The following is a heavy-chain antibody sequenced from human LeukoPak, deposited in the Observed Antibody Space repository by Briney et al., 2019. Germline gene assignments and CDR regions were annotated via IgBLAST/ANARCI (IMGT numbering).Heavy chain of an antibody. J-gene: IGHJ6*03. CDR3: ARDQPTVTTLSPYYMDV. CDR2: IKQDGSEK. Sequence: GGSLRLSCAASGFTFSSYWMSWVRQAPGKGLEWVANIKQDGSEKYYVDSVKGRFTISRDNAKNSLYLQMNSLRAEDTAVYYCARDQPTVTTLSPYYMDVWGKGTTVTVSS. V-gene: IGHV3-7*01. CDR1: GFTFSSYW. D-gene: IGHD4-11*01.